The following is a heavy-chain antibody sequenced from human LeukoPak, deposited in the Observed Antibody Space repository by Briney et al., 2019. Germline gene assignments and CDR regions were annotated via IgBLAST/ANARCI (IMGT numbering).Heavy chain of an antibody. Sequence: SQTLSLTCAISGDSVSSINGAWNWVRQSPSRGLEWLGRAYYRSKWYYDYAVSIQGRITINPDTSKNQFSLLLHSVTPEDTAVYYCARDVETSGWYTFDYWGQGTLVTVSS. D-gene: IGHD6-19*01. CDR2: AYYRSKWYY. CDR3: ARDVETSGWYTFDY. J-gene: IGHJ4*02. CDR1: GDSVSSINGA. V-gene: IGHV6-1*01.